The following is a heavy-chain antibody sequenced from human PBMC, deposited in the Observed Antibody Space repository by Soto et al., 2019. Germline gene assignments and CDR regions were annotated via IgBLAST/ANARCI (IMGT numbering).Heavy chain of an antibody. V-gene: IGHV3-21*01. CDR2: ISSSSSYI. Sequence: EVQLVESGGGLVKPGGSLRLSCAASGFTFSSYSMNWVRQAPGKGLEWVSSISSSSSYIYYADSVKGRFTISRDNAKNSLCLKMNSLRAEDTAVYYCARGQHSVTDHYWDQGTLVTVSS. D-gene: IGHD2-21*02. J-gene: IGHJ4*02. CDR3: ARGQHSVTDHY. CDR1: GFTFSSYS.